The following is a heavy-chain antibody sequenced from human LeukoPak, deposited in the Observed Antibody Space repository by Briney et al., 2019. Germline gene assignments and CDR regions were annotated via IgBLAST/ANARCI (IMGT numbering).Heavy chain of an antibody. CDR2: ISSNGSTI. J-gene: IGHJ5*02. CDR3: ARVSTAPGSMVRGNWFDP. V-gene: IGHV3-11*01. CDR1: GFTFSDYY. Sequence: GGSLRLSCAASGFTFSDYYMSWIRQAPGKGLEWVSYISSNGSTIYYADSVKGRFTISRDNAKNSLYLQMNSLRAEDTAVYYCARVSTAPGSMVRGNWFDPWGQGTLVTVSS. D-gene: IGHD3-10*01.